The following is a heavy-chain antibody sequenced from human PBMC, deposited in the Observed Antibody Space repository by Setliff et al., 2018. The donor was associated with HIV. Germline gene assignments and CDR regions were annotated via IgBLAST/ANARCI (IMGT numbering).Heavy chain of an antibody. CDR2: ITPSGDT. D-gene: IGHD1-1*01. Sequence: NPSETLSLTCAVYGGSVSGHYWGWFRQPPGKGLEWIGEITPSGDTNYIPSLKSRVTMSLDTSKNQFSLNLNSVTAADTAVYYCSNWNTTVDADSWGQGTLVTVSS. CDR1: GGSVSGHY. V-gene: IGHV4-34*01. J-gene: IGHJ4*02. CDR3: SNWNTTVDADS.